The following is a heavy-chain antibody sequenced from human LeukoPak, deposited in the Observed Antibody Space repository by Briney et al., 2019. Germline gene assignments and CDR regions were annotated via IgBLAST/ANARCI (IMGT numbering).Heavy chain of an antibody. V-gene: IGHV3-23*01. CDR3: AKRQRGYYYGSGSSDY. J-gene: IGHJ4*02. Sequence: GGSLRLSCAASGFTFSSYWMSWVRQAPGKGLEWVSAISGSGGSTYYADSVKGRFTISRDNSKNTLYLQMNSLRAEDTAVYYCAKRQRGYYYGSGSSDYWGQGTLVTVSS. CDR2: ISGSGGST. D-gene: IGHD3-10*01. CDR1: GFTFSSYW.